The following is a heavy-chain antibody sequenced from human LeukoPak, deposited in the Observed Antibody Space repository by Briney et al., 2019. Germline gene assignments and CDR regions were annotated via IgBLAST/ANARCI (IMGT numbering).Heavy chain of an antibody. D-gene: IGHD2-2*01. J-gene: IGHJ6*02. CDR3: ARDLKIVVVPAYGMDV. V-gene: IGHV3-21*01. CDR1: GFTFSSYS. Sequence: GGSLRLSCAASGFTFSSYSMNWVRQAPGKGLEWVSSISSSSSYIYYADSVKGRFTISRDNAKTSLYLQMNSLRAEDTAVYYCARDLKIVVVPAYGMDVWGQGTTVTVSS. CDR2: ISSSSSYI.